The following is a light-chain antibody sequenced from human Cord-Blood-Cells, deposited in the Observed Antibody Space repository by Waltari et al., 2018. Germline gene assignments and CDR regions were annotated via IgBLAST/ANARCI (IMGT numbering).Light chain of an antibody. CDR2: AAS. CDR1: QSISSY. Sequence: IQLPQPPSSLSASVGDRVTITCRASQSISSYLNWYQQKPWKAPKLLIYAASSLQSGVPSRFSGSGSGTDFTLTISSLQPEDFATYYCQQSYSTPPLTFGQGTKVEIK. V-gene: IGKV1-39*01. J-gene: IGKJ1*01. CDR3: QQSYSTPPLT.